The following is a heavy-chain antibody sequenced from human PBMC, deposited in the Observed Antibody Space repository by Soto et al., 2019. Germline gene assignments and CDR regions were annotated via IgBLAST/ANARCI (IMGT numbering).Heavy chain of an antibody. D-gene: IGHD4-4*01. Sequence: WGSLRLSCAASGFTFSSYAISCCRHSPGKGLEWVSAISGSGGSTYYADSVKGRFTISRDNSKNTLYLQMNSLRAEDTAVYYCAKALTTVIYYFDYWGQGTLVTVS. CDR3: AKALTTVIYYFDY. CDR1: GFTFSSYA. CDR2: ISGSGGST. V-gene: IGHV3-23*01. J-gene: IGHJ4*02.